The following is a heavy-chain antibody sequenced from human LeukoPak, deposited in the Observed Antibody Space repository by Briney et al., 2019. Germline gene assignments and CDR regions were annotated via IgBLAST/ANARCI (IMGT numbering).Heavy chain of an antibody. V-gene: IGHV3-23*01. D-gene: IGHD3-10*01. Sequence: GGSLRLSCAASGFTFSSYAMSWVRQAPGKGLKWVSAISDSGGYAYYADSVKGRFTISRDNSKNTLYLQMNSLGAEDTAVYYCAKDTYGSGSYGYFDYWGQGTLVTVSS. CDR2: ISDSGGYA. CDR1: GFTFSSYA. CDR3: AKDTYGSGSYGYFDY. J-gene: IGHJ4*02.